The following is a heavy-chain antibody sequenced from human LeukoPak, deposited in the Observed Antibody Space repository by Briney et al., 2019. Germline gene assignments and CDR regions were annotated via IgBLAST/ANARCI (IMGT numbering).Heavy chain of an antibody. D-gene: IGHD3-22*01. CDR3: AKEVDFRYYYDSSGYYNTPFDY. CDR2: ISGSGGST. Sequence: GGSLRLSCAASGFTFSSYGMSWVRQAPGKGLEWVSAISGSGGSTYYADSVKGRFTISRDNSKNTLYLQMNSLRAEDTAVYYCAKEVDFRYYYDSSGYYNTPFDYWGQGTLVTVSS. V-gene: IGHV3-23*01. CDR1: GFTFSSYG. J-gene: IGHJ4*02.